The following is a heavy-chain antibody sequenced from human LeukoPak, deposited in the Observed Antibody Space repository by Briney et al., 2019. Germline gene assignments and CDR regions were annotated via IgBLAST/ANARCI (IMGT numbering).Heavy chain of an antibody. CDR3: ARDAGSGVDY. Sequence: SETLSLTCTVSGGPIMNYWWTWIRQPPGKGLVWIGYIYNTASTNYNPSLKSRVTISVDMSKNLFSLKLTSVTAADTAAYYCARDAGSGVDYWGQGALVTVSS. CDR2: IYNTAST. J-gene: IGHJ4*02. CDR1: GGPIMNYW. D-gene: IGHD1-1*01. V-gene: IGHV4-59*01.